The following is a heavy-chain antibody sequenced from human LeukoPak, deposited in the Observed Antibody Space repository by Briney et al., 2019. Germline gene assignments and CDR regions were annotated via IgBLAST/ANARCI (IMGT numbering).Heavy chain of an antibody. CDR2: IIPILGIA. Sequence: ASVNVSCKASGGTFTSYAISWVRQAPGQGLEWMGRIIPILGIANYAQKFQGRVTITADKSTSTAYMELSSLRSEDTAVYYCARVLGKDPGYWGQGTLVTVSS. J-gene: IGHJ4*02. CDR1: GGTFTSYA. D-gene: IGHD7-27*01. V-gene: IGHV1-69*04. CDR3: ARVLGKDPGY.